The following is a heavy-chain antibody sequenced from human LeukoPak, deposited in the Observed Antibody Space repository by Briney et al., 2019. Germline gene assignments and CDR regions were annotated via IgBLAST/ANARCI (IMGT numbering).Heavy chain of an antibody. CDR2: IYPSGGST. CDR3: ASSSGGSYEDWFDP. J-gene: IGHJ5*02. CDR1: GCTFTSYY. D-gene: IGHD1-26*01. Sequence: GASVKVSCKASGCTFTSYYMHWVRQAPGQGLEWMGVIYPSGGSTSYAQKFQGRVTMTRDTSTSTVYMELSSLRSEDTAVYYCASSSGGSYEDWFDPWGQGTLVTVSS. V-gene: IGHV1-46*01.